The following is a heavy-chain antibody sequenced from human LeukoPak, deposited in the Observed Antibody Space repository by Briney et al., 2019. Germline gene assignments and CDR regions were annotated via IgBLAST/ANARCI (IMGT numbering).Heavy chain of an antibody. CDR1: GFTFSSYG. CDR3: ARGSWYWEYFDY. D-gene: IGHD6-13*01. J-gene: IGHJ4*02. V-gene: IGHV3-33*01. CDR2: IWYDGSNK. Sequence: PGGCLRLPCAAAGFTFSSYGMRWVRQAPGKGLEWVAVIWYDGSNKYYADSVKGRFTISRDNSKNTLYLQMNSLSAEDTAVYYCARGSWYWEYFDYWGQGTLVTVSS.